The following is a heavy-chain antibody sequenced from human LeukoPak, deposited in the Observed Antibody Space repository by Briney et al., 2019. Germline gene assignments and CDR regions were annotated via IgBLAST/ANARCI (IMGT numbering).Heavy chain of an antibody. J-gene: IGHJ4*02. CDR1: GFTFSSYG. D-gene: IGHD6-6*01. CDR3: ASGRYGSSSEFDS. V-gene: IGHV3-30*03. CDR2: ISYDGSNK. Sequence: PGGSLRLSCAASGFTFSSYGMHWVRQAPGKGLEWVAVISYDGSNKYYADSVKGRFTISRDNSKNTLYLQMNSLRAEDTAVYYCASGRYGSSSEFDSWGQGTLVTVSS.